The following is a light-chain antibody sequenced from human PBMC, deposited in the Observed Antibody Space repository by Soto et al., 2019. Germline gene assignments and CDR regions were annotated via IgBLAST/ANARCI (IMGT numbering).Light chain of an antibody. Sequence: QSALTQPASVSGSPGQSITISCTGTSSDVGGYNHVSWYQQHPGEAPKLMIYDVSSRPSGVSNRFSGSKAADTASLTISGLQDDDEADYYCSSFATTDTRIVFGGGTKVTVL. CDR2: DVS. J-gene: IGLJ2*01. CDR3: SSFATTDTRIV. CDR1: SSDVGGYNH. V-gene: IGLV2-14*03.